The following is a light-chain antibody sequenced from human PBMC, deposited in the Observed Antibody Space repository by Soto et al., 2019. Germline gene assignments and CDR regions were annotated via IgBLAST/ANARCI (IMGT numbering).Light chain of an antibody. V-gene: IGLV2-14*01. Sequence: QSALTQPASVSGSPGQSITISCTGTSSDVGGYNYVSWYQQYPGKALKLMIYDVSNRPSGVSNRFSGSKSGNTASLTISGLQAEDEADYYCSSYTSSSPYVFGTGTKVTVL. CDR3: SSYTSSSPYV. CDR2: DVS. CDR1: SSDVGGYNY. J-gene: IGLJ1*01.